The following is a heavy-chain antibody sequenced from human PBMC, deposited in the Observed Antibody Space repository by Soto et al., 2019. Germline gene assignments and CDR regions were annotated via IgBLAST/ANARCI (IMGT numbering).Heavy chain of an antibody. CDR2: ISSSSIYI. CDR3: ARDTGRWIQWGYFDY. D-gene: IGHD5-18*01. CDR1: GFTFSSYS. J-gene: IGHJ4*03. V-gene: IGHV3-21*01. Sequence: GGSLRLSCAACGFTFSSYSINWVRQAPWKGLEWVSSISSSSIYIYYADSVKGRFTISRDNAKNSLYLQMNSLRAEDTDVYYCARDTGRWIQWGYFDYWGQPTLVTVSS.